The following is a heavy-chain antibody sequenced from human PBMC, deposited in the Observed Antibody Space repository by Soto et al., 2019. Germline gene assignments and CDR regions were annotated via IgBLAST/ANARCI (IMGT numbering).Heavy chain of an antibody. Sequence: PSETLSLTCTVSGVSISSYYWSWIRQPPGKGLEWIGYIYYSGSTNYNPSLKSRVTISADTSKNQFSLKLSSVTAADTAVYYCARSDGRYWGQGTLVTVSS. CDR3: ARSDGRY. CDR1: GVSISSYY. J-gene: IGHJ4*02. V-gene: IGHV4-59*01. CDR2: IYYSGST.